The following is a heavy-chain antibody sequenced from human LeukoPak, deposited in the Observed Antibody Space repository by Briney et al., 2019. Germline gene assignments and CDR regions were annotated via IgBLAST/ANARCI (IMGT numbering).Heavy chain of an antibody. CDR2: ISGSSSYI. CDR1: GFTFSSYT. J-gene: IGHJ4*02. V-gene: IGHV3-21*01. D-gene: IGHD3-16*01. CDR3: ARVVWGQLTYYFDY. Sequence: GGSLRLSCAASGFTFSSYTMKWVRQAPGKGLDWVSSISGSSSYIYYADSVKGRFTISRDNAKNSLYLQMHSLRAEDTAVYYCARVVWGQLTYYFDYWGQGTLVTVSS.